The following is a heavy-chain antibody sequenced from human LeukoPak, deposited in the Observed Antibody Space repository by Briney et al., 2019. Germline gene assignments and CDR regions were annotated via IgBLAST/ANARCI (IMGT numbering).Heavy chain of an antibody. CDR3: ARSQYYYDSSGYPTSGYFDY. D-gene: IGHD3-22*01. CDR1: GGTFSSYA. J-gene: IGHJ4*02. CDR2: IIPIFGTA. Sequence: GSSVKVSCKASGGTFSSYAISWVRQAPGQGLEWMGGIIPIFGTANYAQKFQGRVTITADKSTSTAYMELSSLRSEDTAVYYCARSQYYYDSSGYPTSGYFDYWGQGTLVTVSS. V-gene: IGHV1-69*06.